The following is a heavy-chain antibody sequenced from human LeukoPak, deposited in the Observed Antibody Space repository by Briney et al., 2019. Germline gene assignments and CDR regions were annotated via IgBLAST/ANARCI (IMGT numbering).Heavy chain of an antibody. Sequence: GGSLRLSCAASGFPSSNYWMTWVRQAPGKGLEWVANIKQDGSEKFYVDSVKGRFTVSRDNAKNSLYLQMDSLRAEDTAVYYCARANYLDYWGQGTLVTVFS. CDR1: GFPSSNYW. J-gene: IGHJ4*02. CDR3: ARANYLDY. D-gene: IGHD2-8*01. V-gene: IGHV3-7*01. CDR2: IKQDGSEK.